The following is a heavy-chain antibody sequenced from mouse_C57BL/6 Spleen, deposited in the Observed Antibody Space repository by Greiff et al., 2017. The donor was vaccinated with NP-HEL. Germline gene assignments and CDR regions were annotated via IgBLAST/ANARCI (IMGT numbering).Heavy chain of an antibody. V-gene: IGHV2-6-1*01. CDR2: IWSDGST. J-gene: IGHJ4*01. CDR3: ARHEGSHYAMDY. CDR1: GFSLTSYG. Sequence: QVQLQQSGPGLVAPSQSLSITCTVSGFSLTSYGVHWVRQPPGKGLEWLVVIWSDGSTTYNSALKSRLSTSKDNSKSQVFLKMNSLQTDDTAMYYCARHEGSHYAMDYWGQGTSVTVSS.